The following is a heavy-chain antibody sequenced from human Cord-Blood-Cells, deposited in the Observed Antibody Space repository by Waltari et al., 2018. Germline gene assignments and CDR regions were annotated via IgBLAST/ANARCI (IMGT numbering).Heavy chain of an antibody. CDR2: IYHSGST. Sequence: QVQLQESGPGLVKPSETLSLTCAVSGYSISSGYYWGWIRQPPGKGLEWIGSIYHSGSTSYNPALKSRVTISVDTSKNQFSLKLSSVTAADTAVYYCARGGIAAAGNWFDPWGQGTLVTVSS. CDR3: ARGGIAAAGNWFDP. D-gene: IGHD6-13*01. CDR1: GYSISSGYY. V-gene: IGHV4-38-2*01. J-gene: IGHJ5*02.